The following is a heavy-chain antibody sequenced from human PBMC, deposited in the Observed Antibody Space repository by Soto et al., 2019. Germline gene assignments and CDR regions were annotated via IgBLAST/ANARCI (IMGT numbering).Heavy chain of an antibody. V-gene: IGHV2-26*01. CDR1: GFSLSNARMG. J-gene: IGHJ3*02. CDR2: IFSNDEK. Sequence: HVTLKESGPVLVKPTEHLTLTCTVPGFSLSNARMGVSWIRQPPGKALEWLAHIFSNDEKAYSTSLKIRLTISNHTSKSQVVLTMTNMDPVDTATYYCARIRSTSYSSAFAIWGQGTMVTVSS. D-gene: IGHD6-13*01. CDR3: ARIRSTSYSSAFAI.